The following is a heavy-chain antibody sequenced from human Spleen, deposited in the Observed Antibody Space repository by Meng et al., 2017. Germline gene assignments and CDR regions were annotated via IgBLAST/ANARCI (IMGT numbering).Heavy chain of an antibody. Sequence: QEQRVQSGSELTKPGASCKASGYTFTSYAMNWVRQAPGQRLECMGWINIGXGETTYSQKFQGRVVITTDTSSSTGYLELNRLRSDDTAVYYCARYGDDEYLQLWGQGTLVTVSS. D-gene: IGHD2-21*02. J-gene: IGHJ1*01. V-gene: IGHV1-3*04. CDR1: GYTFTSYA. CDR2: INIGXGET. CDR3: ARYGDDEYLQL.